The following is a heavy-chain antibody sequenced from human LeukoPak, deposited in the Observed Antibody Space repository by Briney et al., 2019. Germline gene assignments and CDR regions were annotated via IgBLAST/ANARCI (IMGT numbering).Heavy chain of an antibody. Sequence: ASVKVSCKASGGTFSSYAISWVRQAPGQGLEWMGRIIPILGIANYAQKFQGRVTITADKSTSTAYMELSSLRSEDTAVYYCARGPRRDGYKYPDDYWGQGTLVTVSS. CDR2: IIPILGIA. CDR3: ARGPRRDGYKYPDDY. V-gene: IGHV1-69*04. J-gene: IGHJ4*02. CDR1: GGTFSSYA. D-gene: IGHD5-24*01.